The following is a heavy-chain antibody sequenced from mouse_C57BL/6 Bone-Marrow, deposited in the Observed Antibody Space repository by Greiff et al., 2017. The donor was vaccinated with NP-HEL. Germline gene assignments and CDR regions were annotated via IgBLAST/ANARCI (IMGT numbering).Heavy chain of an antibody. J-gene: IGHJ2*01. Sequence: QVQLQQSGAELVRPGASVTLSCKASGYTFTDYEMHWVKQTPVHGLEWIGAIDPETGGTAFNQKFKGKAILTADKSSSTAYMELRSLTSEDSAVYYCTRPYHLYYFDYWGQGTTLTVSS. CDR2: IDPETGGT. CDR3: TRPYHLYYFDY. CDR1: GYTFTDYE. V-gene: IGHV1-15*01.